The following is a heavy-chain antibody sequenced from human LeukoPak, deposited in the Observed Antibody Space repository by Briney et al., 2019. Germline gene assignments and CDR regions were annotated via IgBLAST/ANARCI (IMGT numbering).Heavy chain of an antibody. Sequence: GWSLRVSCAPSVLTFRHYAMRWVRLAPGTGLEWVSASSGRGGSTYYADSVKGRFTISRDNSTNSLYMQMNSLRAEDTAVYYCAKDGRYYDSTNPDWGQGTLVTVSS. CDR2: SSGRGGST. CDR1: VLTFRHYA. CDR3: AKDGRYYDSTNPD. J-gene: IGHJ4*02. D-gene: IGHD3-22*01. V-gene: IGHV3-23*01.